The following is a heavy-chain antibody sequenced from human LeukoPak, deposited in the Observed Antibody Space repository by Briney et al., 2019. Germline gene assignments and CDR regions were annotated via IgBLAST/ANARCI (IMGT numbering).Heavy chain of an antibody. J-gene: IGHJ4*02. CDR3: ARDFYSSSSGGSVY. V-gene: IGHV3-30*02. CDR2: IRNDGSNK. D-gene: IGHD6-6*01. CDR1: RFTFSSYS. Sequence: GGSLRLSCAASRFTFSSYSMHWVRQAPGKGLEWVALIRNDGSNKYYADSVKGRFTISRDNSKNTLYLQMNSLRAEDTAVYYCARDFYSSSSGGSVYWGQGSLVTVSS.